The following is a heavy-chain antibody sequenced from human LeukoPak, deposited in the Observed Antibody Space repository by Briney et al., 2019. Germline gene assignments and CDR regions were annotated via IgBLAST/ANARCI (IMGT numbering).Heavy chain of an antibody. CDR3: AGALAAAGTSFDY. CDR1: GGSISSYY. CDR2: IYYSGST. J-gene: IGHJ4*02. D-gene: IGHD6-13*01. V-gene: IGHV4-59*08. Sequence: SETLSLTCTVSGGSISSYYWSWIRQPPGKRLEWIGHIYYSGSTNYNPSLKSRVTISVDTSKNQFSLKLSSVTAADTAVYYCAGALAAAGTSFDYWGQGTLVTVSS.